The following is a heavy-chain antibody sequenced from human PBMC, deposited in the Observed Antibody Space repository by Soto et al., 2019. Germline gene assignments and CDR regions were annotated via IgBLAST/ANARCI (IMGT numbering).Heavy chain of an antibody. CDR2: IYYSGST. CDR1: GGSISSGDYY. Sequence: SETLSLTCTVSGGSISSGDYYWSWIRQPPGKGLEWIGYIYYSGSTYYNPSLKSRVTISVDTSKNQFSLKLSSVTAADTAVYYCARARGTIYYGMDVWGQGTTVTVS. J-gene: IGHJ6*02. D-gene: IGHD3-16*01. V-gene: IGHV4-30-4*01. CDR3: ARARGTIYYGMDV.